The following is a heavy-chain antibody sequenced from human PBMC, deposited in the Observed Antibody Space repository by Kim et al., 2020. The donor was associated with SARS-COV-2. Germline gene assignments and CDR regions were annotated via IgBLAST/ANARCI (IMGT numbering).Heavy chain of an antibody. Sequence: LSSRVTISVDTSKNQFSLKLSSVTAADTAVYYCARSSWALRFLEWLKFDYWGQGTLVTVSS. J-gene: IGHJ4*02. CDR3: ARSSWALRFLEWLKFDY. D-gene: IGHD3-3*01. V-gene: IGHV4-39*01.